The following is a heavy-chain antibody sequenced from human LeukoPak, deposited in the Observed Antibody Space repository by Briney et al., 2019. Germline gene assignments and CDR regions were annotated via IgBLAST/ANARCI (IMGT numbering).Heavy chain of an antibody. V-gene: IGHV3-23*01. CDR1: GFTFSNFA. CDR2: ISGSDGAT. D-gene: IGHD2/OR15-2a*01. J-gene: IGHJ6*02. Sequence: PGGSLRLSCAASGFTFSNFAMSWVRQAPGEGLEWVSLISGSDGATYYADSVKGRFTISRDNSKNTLYLQMNSLRAEDTALYYCAKVGATFSYGLDAWGQGTTVTVSS. CDR3: AKVGATFSYGLDA.